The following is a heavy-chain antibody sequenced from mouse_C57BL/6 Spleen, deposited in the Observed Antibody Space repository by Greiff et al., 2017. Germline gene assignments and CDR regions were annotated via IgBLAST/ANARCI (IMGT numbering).Heavy chain of an antibody. J-gene: IGHJ4*01. CDR2: FYPGSGSI. CDR1: GYTFTAYP. D-gene: IGHD2-4*01. Sequence: VKLQESGAELVKPGASVKLSCKASGYTFTAYPIHWVKQRPGQGLEWIGWFYPGSGSIKYNEKFKDKATLTADKSSSTVYMELSRLTSEDSAVYFCARHEGYEYGYYYAMDYWGQGTSVTVSS. CDR3: ARHEGYEYGYYYAMDY. V-gene: IGHV1-62-2*01.